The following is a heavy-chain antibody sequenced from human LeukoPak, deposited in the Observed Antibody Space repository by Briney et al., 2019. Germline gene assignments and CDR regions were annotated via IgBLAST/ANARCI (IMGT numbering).Heavy chain of an antibody. CDR2: INHSGST. J-gene: IGHJ4*02. CDR3: ARADSSSWYALDY. CDR1: GGSFSGYY. Sequence: SEALSLTCAVYGGSFSGYYWSWIRQPPGKGLEWIGEINHSGSTNYNPSLKSRVTISVDTSKNQFSLKLSSVTAADTAVYYCARADSSSWYALDYWCQGTLVTVSS. D-gene: IGHD6-13*01. V-gene: IGHV4-34*01.